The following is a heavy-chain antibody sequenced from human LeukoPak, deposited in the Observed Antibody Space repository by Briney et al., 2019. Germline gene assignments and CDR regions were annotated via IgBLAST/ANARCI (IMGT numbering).Heavy chain of an antibody. CDR1: GDSIISSSYY. D-gene: IGHD1-26*01. J-gene: IGHJ4*02. V-gene: IGHV4-39*01. CDR2: IYYSGRT. CDR3: ARLYSGTRPPDY. Sequence: PSETLSLTCTVSGDSIISSSYYWGWIRQPPGKGLEWIGSIYYSGRTYYNPSLKSRVTISIDTSKNQLSLKLSSVTAADTAVYYCARLYSGTRPPDYWGQGTLVTVSS.